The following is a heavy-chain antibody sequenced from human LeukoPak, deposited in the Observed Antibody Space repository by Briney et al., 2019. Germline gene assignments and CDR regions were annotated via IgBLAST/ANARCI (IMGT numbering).Heavy chain of an antibody. CDR2: IKHDGGEK. CDR3: ARDRVVPTHTFVY. V-gene: IGHV3-7*01. CDR1: GFTFSRYW. J-gene: IGHJ4*02. D-gene: IGHD2-15*01. Sequence: PGGSLRLSCAASGFTFSRYWMSWVRQAPGKGLEWVANIKHDGGEKYYVDSVKGRFTISRDNAKNSLYLQMNSLRAEDTAVYYCARDRVVPTHTFVYWGQGTLVTVSS.